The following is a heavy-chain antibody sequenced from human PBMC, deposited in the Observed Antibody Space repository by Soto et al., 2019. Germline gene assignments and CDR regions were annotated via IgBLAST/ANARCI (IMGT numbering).Heavy chain of an antibody. D-gene: IGHD3-3*01. V-gene: IGHV1-69*13. CDR2: IIPIFGTA. CDR1: GGTFSSYA. Sequence: SVKVSCKASGGTFSSYAISWVRQAPGQGLEWMGGIIPIFGTANYAQKFQGRVTITADESTSTAYMELSSLRSEDTAVYYCARGRFLEWSNRAPDYHYGMDVWGQGTTVTVSS. CDR3: ARGRFLEWSNRAPDYHYGMDV. J-gene: IGHJ6*02.